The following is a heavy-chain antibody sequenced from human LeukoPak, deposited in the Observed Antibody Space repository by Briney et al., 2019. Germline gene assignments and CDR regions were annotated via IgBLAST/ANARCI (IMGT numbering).Heavy chain of an antibody. Sequence: ASVKVSCKASASTFTSNNFTWVRQPPAQGLGCMGWMNPNSSKTGYAQKSQGRVTMTRNTSISTAYMELSSLRSEDTAVYYCARDSGGYYGMDVWGQGTTVTVSS. CDR1: ASTFTSNN. V-gene: IGHV1-8*01. CDR2: MNPNSSKT. J-gene: IGHJ6*02. D-gene: IGHD3-10*01. CDR3: ARDSGGYYGMDV.